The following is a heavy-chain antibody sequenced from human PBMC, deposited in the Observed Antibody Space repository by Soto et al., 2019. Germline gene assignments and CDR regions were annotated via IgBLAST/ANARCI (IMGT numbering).Heavy chain of an antibody. V-gene: IGHV4-31*03. J-gene: IGHJ5*02. CDR2: IYYSGST. Sequence: QVQLQESGPGLVKPSQTLSLTCTVSGGSISSGGYYWSWIRQHPGKGLEWIGYIYYSGSTYYNPSHKSRVTISVDTSKNQFSLKLSSVTAADTAVYYCAREPDPYSSSSGGNWFDPWGQGTLVTVSS. D-gene: IGHD6-13*01. CDR3: AREPDPYSSSSGGNWFDP. CDR1: GGSISSGGYY.